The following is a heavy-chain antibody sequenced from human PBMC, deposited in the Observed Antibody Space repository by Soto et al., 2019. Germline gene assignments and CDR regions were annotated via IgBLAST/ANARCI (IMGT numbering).Heavy chain of an antibody. CDR2: IYYSGST. Sequence: SETLSLTCTVSGGSISSYYWSWIRQPPGKGLEWIGYIYYSGSTNYNPSLKSRVTISVDKSKNQFSLKLSSVTAADTAVYYCARSYSGSYYDSFDYWGQGTLVTAP. CDR3: ARSYSGSYYDSFDY. V-gene: IGHV4-59*12. J-gene: IGHJ4*02. D-gene: IGHD1-26*01. CDR1: GGSISSYY.